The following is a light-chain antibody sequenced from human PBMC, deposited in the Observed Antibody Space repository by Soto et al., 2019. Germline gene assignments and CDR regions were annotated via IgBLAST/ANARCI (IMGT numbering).Light chain of an antibody. CDR3: KKYNSAPFT. CDR1: QSINGW. CDR2: GAS. J-gene: IGKJ3*01. V-gene: IGKV1-27*01. Sequence: DIQLTQSPSTLSASGGDRVTITCRASQSINGWLAWYQQKPGKVPNLLIYGASTLQSGVQSRFSGSGSGTDFTLTIRSLQPEDVATYYCKKYNSAPFTFGPGTKVDIK.